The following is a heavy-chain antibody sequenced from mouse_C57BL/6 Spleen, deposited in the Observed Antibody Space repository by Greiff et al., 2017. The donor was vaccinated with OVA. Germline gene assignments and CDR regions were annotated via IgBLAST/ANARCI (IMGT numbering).Heavy chain of an antibody. V-gene: IGHV5-4*01. CDR3: ARDQGARGNPYAY. CDR2: ISDGGSYT. J-gene: IGHJ3*01. CDR1: GFSFSSYA. D-gene: IGHD3-1*01. Sequence: EVKVVESGGGLVKPGGSLKLSCAASGFSFSSYAMSWVRQTPEKRLEWVATISDGGSYTYYPDNVKGRFTISRDNAKNNLYLQMSHLKSEDTAMYYCARDQGARGNPYAYRGQGTLVTVSA.